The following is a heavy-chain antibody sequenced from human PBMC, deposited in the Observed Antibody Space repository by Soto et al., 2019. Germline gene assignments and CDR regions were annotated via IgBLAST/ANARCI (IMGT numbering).Heavy chain of an antibody. CDR3: ARSRMVRGVISRGVDY. CDR2: IYYSGST. Sequence: QVPLQESGPGLVKPSQTLSLTCTVSGGSISSGGYYWSRIRQHPGKGLEWIGYIYYSGSTYYNPSLKGRVTISVDTSKNQFSLKLSSVTAADTAVYYCARSRMVRGVISRGVDYWGQGTLVTVSS. D-gene: IGHD3-10*01. J-gene: IGHJ4*02. CDR1: GGSISSGGYY. V-gene: IGHV4-31*03.